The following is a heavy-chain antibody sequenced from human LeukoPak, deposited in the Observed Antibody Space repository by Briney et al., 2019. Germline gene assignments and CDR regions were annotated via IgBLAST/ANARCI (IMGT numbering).Heavy chain of an antibody. CDR1: GGSISSSNYY. CDR3: ARHRRPTKYYYDSSGRSKYYFDY. V-gene: IGHV4-39*01. D-gene: IGHD3-22*01. J-gene: IGHJ4*02. CDR2: INHSGST. Sequence: SETLSLTCTVSGGSISSSNYYWGWIRQPPGKGLEWIGEINHSGSTNYNPSLKSRVTISVDTSKNQFSLKLSSVTAADTAVYYCARHRRPTKYYYDSSGRSKYYFDYWGQGTLVTVSS.